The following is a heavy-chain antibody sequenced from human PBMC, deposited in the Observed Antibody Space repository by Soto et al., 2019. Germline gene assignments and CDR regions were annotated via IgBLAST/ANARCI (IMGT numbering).Heavy chain of an antibody. CDR3: ARIRTRGEWSLDAFDL. V-gene: IGHV4-61*03. CDR2: IYNTGTT. CDR1: GGSVSSDTHY. Sequence: SETLSLTCSVSGGSVSSDTHYWSWIRQPPGKGFEWLGYIYNTGTTNYNPSLMTRVTISLDRSNNRFSLDLRSATEADTATYYFARIRTRGEWSLDAFDLWGQGTKVTVSS. J-gene: IGHJ3*01. D-gene: IGHD3-16*01.